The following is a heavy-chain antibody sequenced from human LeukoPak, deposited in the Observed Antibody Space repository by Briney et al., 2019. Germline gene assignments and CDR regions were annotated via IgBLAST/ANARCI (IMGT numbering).Heavy chain of an antibody. Sequence: RGSLRLSCAASGFTFSSYGMHWVRQAPGKGLEWMAFIRYDGSNKYYADSVKGRFTISRDNSKNTLYLQMNSLRAEDTAVYYCAKVKVAAAGIFFDYWGQGTLVTVSS. V-gene: IGHV3-30*02. J-gene: IGHJ4*02. CDR1: GFTFSSYG. CDR3: AKVKVAAAGIFFDY. CDR2: IRYDGSNK. D-gene: IGHD6-13*01.